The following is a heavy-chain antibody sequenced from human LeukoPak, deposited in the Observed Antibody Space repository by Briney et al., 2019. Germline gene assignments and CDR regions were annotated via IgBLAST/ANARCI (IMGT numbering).Heavy chain of an antibody. CDR1: GFTFSSYW. D-gene: IGHD2-21*02. J-gene: IGHJ4*02. CDR2: ISASGGST. V-gene: IGHV3-23*01. Sequence: GGSLRLSCAASGFTFSSYWMSWVRQAPGKGLEWVSAISASGGSTYYADSVKGRFTISRDNSKNTLYLQMNSLRAEDTAVYYCTTAFCGGDCSFDYWGQGTLVTVSS. CDR3: TTAFCGGDCSFDY.